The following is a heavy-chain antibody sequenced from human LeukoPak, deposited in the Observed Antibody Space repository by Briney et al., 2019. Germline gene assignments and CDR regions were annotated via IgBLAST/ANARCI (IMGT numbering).Heavy chain of an antibody. CDR2: IKQDGSEK. J-gene: IGHJ3*02. Sequence: GGSLRLSCAASGFTFSSYWMSWVRQAPGKGLEWVANIKQDGSEKYYVDSVKGRFTISRDNAKNSLYLQMNSLRAEDTAVYYCASGFDGRFYYYDSSGYPHDAFDIWGQGTMVTVSS. D-gene: IGHD3-22*01. CDR1: GFTFSSYW. V-gene: IGHV3-7*01. CDR3: ASGFDGRFYYYDSSGYPHDAFDI.